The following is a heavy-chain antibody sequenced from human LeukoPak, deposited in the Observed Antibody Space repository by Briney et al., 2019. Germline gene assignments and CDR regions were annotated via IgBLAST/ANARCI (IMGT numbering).Heavy chain of an antibody. Sequence: SETLSLTCTVSGASINFYYWGWIRQFPGQGLEWIGYIHYTGSTHYNPSLKTRVTISLDTSKNQFSLKLSSVTAADTAVYYCARDGRFPPEVLPRYFDYWGQGTLVTVSS. CDR2: IHYTGST. CDR1: GASINFYY. D-gene: IGHD1-26*01. J-gene: IGHJ4*02. CDR3: ARDGRFPPEVLPRYFDY. V-gene: IGHV4-59*12.